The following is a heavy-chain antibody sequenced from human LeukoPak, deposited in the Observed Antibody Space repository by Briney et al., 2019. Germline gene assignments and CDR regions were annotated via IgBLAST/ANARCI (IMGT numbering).Heavy chain of an antibody. Sequence: SVKVSCKASGGTFSSYAISWVRQAPGQGLEWMGRITPIFGTANYAQKFQGRVTITTDESTSTAYMELSSLRSEDTAVYYCASLDAFDIWGQGTMVTVSS. J-gene: IGHJ3*02. V-gene: IGHV1-69*05. CDR3: ASLDAFDI. CDR2: ITPIFGTA. CDR1: GGTFSSYA.